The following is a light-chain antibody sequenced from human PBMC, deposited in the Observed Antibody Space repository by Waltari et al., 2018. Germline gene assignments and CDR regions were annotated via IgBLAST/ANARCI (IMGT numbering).Light chain of an antibody. CDR2: DDN. CDR1: NIEGKT. Sequence: SYVLTQPASVSVAPGRTATITCEGNNIEGKTVHWYQKKSGQGPGLVIRDDNDRPAGIPERLSGSNSGNTATLTINRVEAGDEADYYCQVWHTTSDRRLGVFGGGTKLTVL. J-gene: IGLJ3*02. V-gene: IGLV3-21*04. CDR3: QVWHTTSDRRLGV.